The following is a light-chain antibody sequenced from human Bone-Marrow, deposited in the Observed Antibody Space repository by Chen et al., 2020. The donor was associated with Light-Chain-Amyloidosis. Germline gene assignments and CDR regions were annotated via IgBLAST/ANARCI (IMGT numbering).Light chain of an antibody. CDR1: SSDVGGDNH. CDR3: SSYTITNTLV. J-gene: IGLJ1*01. V-gene: IGLV2-14*01. Sequence: QSALTQPASVSGSPGQSITISCTGTSSDVGGDNHVSWYQQHPDKAPKLMIYEVTNRPSWVHDRFSGTKADNTASLTISVLQTENEADYYCSSYTITNTLVFGSGTRVTVL. CDR2: EVT.